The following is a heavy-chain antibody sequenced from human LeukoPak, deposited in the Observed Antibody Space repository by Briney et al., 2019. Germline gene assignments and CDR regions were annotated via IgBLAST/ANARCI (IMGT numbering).Heavy chain of an antibody. D-gene: IGHD1-14*01. J-gene: IGHJ4*01. CDR1: GASIASHSW. Sequence: SETLSLTCAVSGASIASHSWWSWVRQPPGKGLEWIGEVYHSGGANYKPSLKSRVTISVDTSRNHFSLRLTSVTAADTAVYFCAYNRNFALDNWGQGTLVTVSS. CDR3: AYNRNFALDN. CDR2: VYHSGGA. V-gene: IGHV4/OR15-8*01.